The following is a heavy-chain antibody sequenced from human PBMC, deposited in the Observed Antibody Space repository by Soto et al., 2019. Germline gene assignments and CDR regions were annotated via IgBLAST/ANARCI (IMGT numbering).Heavy chain of an antibody. CDR2: ISYDGSNK. V-gene: IGHV3-30-3*01. D-gene: IGHD3-9*01. Sequence: PGGSLRLSCAASGFTFSSYAMHWVRQAPGKGLEWVAVISYDGSNKYYADSVKGRFTISRDNSKNTLYLQMNRLRAEDVAVYYCARRGSALRYFDGLRAYYSGMDVWGQWITVSVSS. CDR3: ARRGSALRYFDGLRAYYSGMDV. J-gene: IGHJ6*02. CDR1: GFTFSSYA.